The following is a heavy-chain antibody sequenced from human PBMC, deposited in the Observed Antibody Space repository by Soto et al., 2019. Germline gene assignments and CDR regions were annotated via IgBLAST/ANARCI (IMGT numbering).Heavy chain of an antibody. D-gene: IGHD2-8*02. Sequence: QVQLVQSGAEVKKPGASVKVSCKASGYTFRNYVITWVRQAPGQGLEWMGWISANTGNTDYAQKFQGRVTMTTDSSTSTAYMELRSLRSDDTAVYYCAGDDTGGYVGWFDPWGQGTLVTVSS. CDR3: AGDDTGGYVGWFDP. J-gene: IGHJ5*02. CDR2: ISANTGNT. V-gene: IGHV1-18*04. CDR1: GYTFRNYV.